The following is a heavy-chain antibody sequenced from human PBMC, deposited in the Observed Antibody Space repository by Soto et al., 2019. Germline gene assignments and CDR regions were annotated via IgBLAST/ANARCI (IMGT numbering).Heavy chain of an antibody. Sequence: PGESLKISCKVSGYSFTTYWIGWVRQMPGKGLEWMGIIYPGDSDTRYSPSFQGLVTISADKSISTAYLQWSSLKASDTALYHCVKAIPPGSYFSAIDYWGQGTQVTVSS. V-gene: IGHV5-51*01. CDR3: VKAIPPGSYFSAIDY. D-gene: IGHD3-10*01. CDR2: IYPGDSDT. J-gene: IGHJ4*02. CDR1: GYSFTTYW.